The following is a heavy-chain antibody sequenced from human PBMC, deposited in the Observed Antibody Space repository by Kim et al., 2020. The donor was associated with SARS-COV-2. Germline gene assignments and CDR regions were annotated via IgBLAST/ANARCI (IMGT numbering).Heavy chain of an antibody. V-gene: IGHV4-34*01. D-gene: IGHD6-19*01. Sequence: SETLSLTCAVYGGSFSGYYWSWIRQPPGKGLEWIGEINHSGSTNYNPSLKSRVTISVDTSKNQFSLKLSSVTAADTAVYYCARGRRAVAGTRDLDYWGQGTLVTVSS. J-gene: IGHJ4*02. CDR1: GGSFSGYY. CDR2: INHSGST. CDR3: ARGRRAVAGTRDLDY.